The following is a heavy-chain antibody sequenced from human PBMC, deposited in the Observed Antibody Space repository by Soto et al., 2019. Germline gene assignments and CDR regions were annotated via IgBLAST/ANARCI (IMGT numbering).Heavy chain of an antibody. CDR2: IIPILGIA. D-gene: IGHD2-15*01. CDR3: AREGGYCSGGSCYHYYYYGMDV. CDR1: GGTFSSYT. Sequence: ASVKVSCKASGGTFSSYTISWVRQAPGQGLEWMGRIIPILGIANYAQKFQGRVTITADKSTSTAYMELSSLRSEDTAVYYCAREGGYCSGGSCYHYYYYGMDVWGQGTTVTVSS. V-gene: IGHV1-69*04. J-gene: IGHJ6*02.